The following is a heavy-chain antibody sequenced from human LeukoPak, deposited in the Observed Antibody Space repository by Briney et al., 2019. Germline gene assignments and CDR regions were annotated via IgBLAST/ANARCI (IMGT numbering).Heavy chain of an antibody. CDR3: ARVNNWNYEWGIFDY. Sequence: KPGGSLRLSCAASGFTFSDYYMSWIRQAPGKGLEWVSYISSSGSTIYYADSVKGRFTISRDNAKSSLYLQMNSLRAEDTAVYYCARVNNWNYEWGIFDYWGQGTLVTVSS. J-gene: IGHJ4*02. V-gene: IGHV3-11*01. CDR2: ISSSGSTI. D-gene: IGHD1-7*01. CDR1: GFTFSDYY.